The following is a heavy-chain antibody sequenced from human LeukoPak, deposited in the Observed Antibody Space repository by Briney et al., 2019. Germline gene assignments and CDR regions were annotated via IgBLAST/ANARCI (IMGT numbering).Heavy chain of an antibody. J-gene: IGHJ3*02. CDR3: ARHKTRYCSGGSCYPDAFDI. Sequence: SETLSLTCAVSGYSISSGYYWGWIRQPPGKGLEWIGSIYHSGSTYYNPSLKSRVTISVDTSKNQFPLKLSSVTAADTAVYYCARHKTRYCSGGSCYPDAFDIWGQGTMVTVSS. D-gene: IGHD2-15*01. CDR2: IYHSGST. V-gene: IGHV4-38-2*01. CDR1: GYSISSGYY.